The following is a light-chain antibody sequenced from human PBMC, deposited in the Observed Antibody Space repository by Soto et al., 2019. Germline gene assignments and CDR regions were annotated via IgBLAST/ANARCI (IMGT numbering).Light chain of an antibody. V-gene: IGLV2-14*03. CDR2: DVN. J-gene: IGLJ2*01. CDR1: SSDIGGYNY. Sequence: QSALTQPASVSGSPGQSITISCTGTSSDIGGYNYVSWYQQHPGKGPKLMIYDVNNRPSGVSNRFSGSKSGNTASLTISGLQAEDEADYYCSSYTSSSTAVFGGGTKVTVL. CDR3: SSYTSSSTAV.